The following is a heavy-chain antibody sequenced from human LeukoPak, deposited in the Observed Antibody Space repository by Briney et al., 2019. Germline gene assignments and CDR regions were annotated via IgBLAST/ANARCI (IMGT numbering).Heavy chain of an antibody. CDR3: ATRVVVTAMGSFDY. Sequence: PGGSLRLSCAVSGFTFSSYSMNWVRQAPGKGLEWVSSISSSSSYIYYADSVKGRFTISRDNAKNSLYLQMNSLRAEDTAVYYCATRVVVTAMGSFDYWGQGTLVTVSS. CDR1: GFTFSSYS. CDR2: ISSSSSYI. J-gene: IGHJ4*02. D-gene: IGHD2-21*02. V-gene: IGHV3-21*01.